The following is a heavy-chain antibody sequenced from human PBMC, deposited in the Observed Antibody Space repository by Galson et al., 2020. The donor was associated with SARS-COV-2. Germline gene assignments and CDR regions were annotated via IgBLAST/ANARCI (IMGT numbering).Heavy chain of an antibody. CDR3: AVIYHTDAFDS. Sequence: TGGSLRLSCVVSGLRFSHYGMSWVRQAPGQGLEWVANIKVDGTDQYYVDSVKGRFTFSRDNAKNSLYLQMNSLRAEDTAVYYCAVIYHTDAFDSWGQGTMVTVSS. V-gene: IGHV3-7*01. D-gene: IGHD2-2*01. CDR1: GLRFSHYG. J-gene: IGHJ3*02. CDR2: IKVDGTDQ.